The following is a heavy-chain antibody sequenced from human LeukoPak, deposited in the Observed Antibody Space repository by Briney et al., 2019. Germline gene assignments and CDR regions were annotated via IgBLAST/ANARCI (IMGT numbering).Heavy chain of an antibody. V-gene: IGHV3-66*01. J-gene: IGHJ4*02. Sequence: GGSLRLSCAASGFTVSSNYMSWVRQAPGKGMEWVSVIYSSGTTYYADSVKGRFTISRDSSKNTLFLQINSLRAEDTAVYYCAKDRGGSYYVHWGQGTLVTVSS. CDR1: GFTVSSNY. CDR3: AKDRGGSYYVH. CDR2: IYSSGTT. D-gene: IGHD1-26*01.